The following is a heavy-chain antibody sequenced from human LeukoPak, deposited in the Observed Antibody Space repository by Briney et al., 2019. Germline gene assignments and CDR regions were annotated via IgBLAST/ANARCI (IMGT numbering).Heavy chain of an antibody. CDR2: INHSGST. V-gene: IGHV4-38-2*02. Sequence: SETLSLTCTVSGYSITSGYYWGWIRQPPGKGLEWIGEINHSGSTNYNPSLKSRVTISVDTSKNQFSLKLSSVTAADTAVYYCARTTEAHSWRTRYYDYYMDVWGKGTTVTVSS. J-gene: IGHJ6*03. CDR1: GYSITSGYY. D-gene: IGHD6-13*01. CDR3: ARTTEAHSWRTRYYDYYMDV.